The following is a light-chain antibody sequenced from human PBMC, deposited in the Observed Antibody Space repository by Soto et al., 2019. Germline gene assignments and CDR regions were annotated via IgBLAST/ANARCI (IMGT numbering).Light chain of an antibody. CDR3: QQYNKWPPYT. CDR2: GAS. Sequence: EIVMTQSPANLSVSPGERATLSCRASQSVSSNLAWYQQKPGQGPRLLIYGASTRATSIPARFSGSGCGTEFTLTINSLQSEDFAVYYCQQYNKWPPYTFGQGTKLEIK. V-gene: IGKV3-15*01. CDR1: QSVSSN. J-gene: IGKJ2*01.